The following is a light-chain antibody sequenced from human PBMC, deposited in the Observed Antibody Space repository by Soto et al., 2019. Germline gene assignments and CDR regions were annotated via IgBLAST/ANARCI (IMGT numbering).Light chain of an antibody. CDR3: QAWDSSAVV. CDR2: QDT. Sequence: SYELTQPPSVSVSPGQTATITCSGDKLGDKHACWYQQKSGQSPAVVIYQDTKRPSGIPERFSGSISGNTATLTISGTQAMDEADYYCQAWDSSAVVFGGGTKLTVL. CDR1: KLGDKH. J-gene: IGLJ2*01. V-gene: IGLV3-1*01.